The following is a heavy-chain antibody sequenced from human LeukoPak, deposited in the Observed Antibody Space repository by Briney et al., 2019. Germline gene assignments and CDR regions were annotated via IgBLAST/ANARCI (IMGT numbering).Heavy chain of an antibody. CDR2: ISGSGGST. D-gene: IGHD3-3*01. CDR3: ARYDFWSGYFRTLDS. CDR1: GFTFSSYA. J-gene: IGHJ4*02. Sequence: GGSLRLSCAASGFTFSSYAMSWVRQAPGKGLEWVSAISGSGGSTYYADSVKGRFTISRDNSKNTLYLQMNSLRAEDTAVYYCARYDFWSGYFRTLDSWGQGTLVTVSS. V-gene: IGHV3-23*01.